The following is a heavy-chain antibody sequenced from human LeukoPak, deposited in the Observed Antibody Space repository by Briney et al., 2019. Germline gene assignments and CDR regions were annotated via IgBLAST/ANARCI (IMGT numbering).Heavy chain of an antibody. V-gene: IGHV3-30*04. CDR1: GFTLSSYA. CDR3: ARDRHYYDSSGYYCY. J-gene: IGHJ4*02. CDR2: ISYDGSNK. Sequence: PGRSLRLSCAASGFTLSSYAMHWVRQAPGKGLEWVAVISYDGSNKYYADSEKGRFTISRDNSKNTLYLQMNSLRAEDTAVYYCARDRHYYDSSGYYCYWGQGTLVTVSS. D-gene: IGHD3-22*01.